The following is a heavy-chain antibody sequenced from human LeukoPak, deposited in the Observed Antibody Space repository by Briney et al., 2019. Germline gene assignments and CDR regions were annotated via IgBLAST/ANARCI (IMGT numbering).Heavy chain of an antibody. Sequence: GSLRLSCVASGFTFSTYGMHWVRQAPGKGLEWVSAVSGSGDSTYYADSVKGRFTISRDNSKNTLYLQMNSLRVEDTAVYYCAKEARGSRWYFDYWGQGTLVTVSS. J-gene: IGHJ4*02. V-gene: IGHV3-23*01. D-gene: IGHD1-26*01. CDR1: GFTFSTYG. CDR2: VSGSGDST. CDR3: AKEARGSRWYFDY.